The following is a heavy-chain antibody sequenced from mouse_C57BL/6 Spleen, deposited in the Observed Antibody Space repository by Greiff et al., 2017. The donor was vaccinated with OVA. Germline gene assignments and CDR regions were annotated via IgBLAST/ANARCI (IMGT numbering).Heavy chain of an antibody. Sequence: VQLQQSGPELVKPGASVKIPCKASGYTFTDYNMDWVKQSHGKSLEWIGDINPNNGGTIYNQKFKGKATLTVDKSSSTAYMELRSLTSEDTAVYYCARDYSNYLPGFAYWGQGTLVTVSA. J-gene: IGHJ3*01. D-gene: IGHD2-5*01. CDR1: GYTFTDYN. CDR2: INPNNGGT. CDR3: ARDYSNYLPGFAY. V-gene: IGHV1-18*01.